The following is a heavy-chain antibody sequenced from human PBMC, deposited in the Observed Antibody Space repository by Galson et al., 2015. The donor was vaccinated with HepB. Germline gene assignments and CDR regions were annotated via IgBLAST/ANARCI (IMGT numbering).Heavy chain of an antibody. V-gene: IGHV1-69*06. CDR2: IFPMFGTV. Sequence: SVKVSCKASGGTFSNHAISWVRQAPGQGLDWTGGIFPMFGTVNLAQKFQGRVTITADKSTSTAYMELSRLRSEDTAVYYCAEGPSGYDSVDYWGRGTLVTVSS. CDR3: AEGPSGYDSVDY. CDR1: GGTFSNHA. D-gene: IGHD5-12*01. J-gene: IGHJ4*02.